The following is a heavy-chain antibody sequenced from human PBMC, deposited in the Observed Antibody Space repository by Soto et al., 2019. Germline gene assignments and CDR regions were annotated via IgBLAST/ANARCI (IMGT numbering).Heavy chain of an antibody. J-gene: IGHJ5*02. CDR1: GYTLTELS. V-gene: IGHV1-24*01. D-gene: IGHD4-17*01. CDR2: FDPEDGET. CDR3: ATGFPNGDYVSWWFDP. Sequence: ASVKVSCKVSGYTLTELSMHWVRQAPGKGLEWMGGFDPEDGETIYAQKFQGRVTMTEETSTDTAYMELSSLRSEDTAVYYCATGFPNGDYVSWWFDPWGQGTLVTVSS.